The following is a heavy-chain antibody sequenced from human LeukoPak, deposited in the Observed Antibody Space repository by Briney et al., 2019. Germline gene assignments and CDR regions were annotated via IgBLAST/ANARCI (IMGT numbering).Heavy chain of an antibody. J-gene: IGHJ3*02. CDR1: GFTFSSYG. D-gene: IGHD4-23*01. V-gene: IGHV3-33*06. CDR2: IWYDGSNK. Sequence: GGSLRLSCAASGFTFSSYGMHWVRQAPGKGLEWAAVIWYDGSNKYYADSVKGRFTISRDNSKNTLYLQMNSLRAEDTAVYYCAKDGAVDPGAFGIWGQGTMVTVSS. CDR3: AKDGAVDPGAFGI.